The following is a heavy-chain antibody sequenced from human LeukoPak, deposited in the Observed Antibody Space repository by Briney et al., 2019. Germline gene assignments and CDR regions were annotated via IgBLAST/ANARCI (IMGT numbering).Heavy chain of an antibody. D-gene: IGHD1-20*01. V-gene: IGHV3-21*01. CDR2: ISSSSSYI. Sequence: GESLRLSCAASGFTFSSYSMNWVRQAPGKGREWVSSISSSSSYIYYADSVKGRFTISRDNAKNSLYLQMNSLRAEDTAVYYCARDEEFGITGTTDYFDYWGQGTLVTVSS. CDR3: ARDEEFGITGTTDYFDY. J-gene: IGHJ4*02. CDR1: GFTFSSYS.